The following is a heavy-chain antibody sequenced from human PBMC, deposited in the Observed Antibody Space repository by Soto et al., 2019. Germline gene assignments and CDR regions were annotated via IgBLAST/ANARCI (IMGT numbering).Heavy chain of an antibody. CDR3: ARLAYSSRGGQFFDY. V-gene: IGHV4-31*03. D-gene: IGHD6-13*01. Sequence: QVQLQESGPGLVEPSQTLSLTCNVSGDSISSGGYHWSWIRQHPGKGLEWIVDIYYSGDTYYNPSLKSRVAISVHTSKKQFSLNLSSATAADTAVYYCARLAYSSRGGQFFDYWGQGVLVTVSS. CDR1: GDSISSGGYH. J-gene: IGHJ4*02. CDR2: IYYSGDT.